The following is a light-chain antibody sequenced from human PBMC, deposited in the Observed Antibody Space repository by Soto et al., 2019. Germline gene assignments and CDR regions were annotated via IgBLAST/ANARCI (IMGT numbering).Light chain of an antibody. J-gene: IGKJ1*01. Sequence: DIHMTQSPSTLSATALDRVTITFLASQSISSWLAWYHHKPVKAPKLLIYDASNLDSGVPSRFSGSGSGTEFSLTISNLQTDDCATYYCQQYENYWTFGQGTKVDIK. CDR1: QSISSW. CDR2: DAS. CDR3: QQYENYWT. V-gene: IGKV1-5*01.